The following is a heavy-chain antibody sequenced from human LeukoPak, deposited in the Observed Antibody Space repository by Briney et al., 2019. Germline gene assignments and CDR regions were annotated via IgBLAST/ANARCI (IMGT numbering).Heavy chain of an antibody. CDR1: GGSISSYY. J-gene: IGHJ5*02. Sequence: SETLSLTCTVSGGSISSYYWSWIRQPAGKGLEWIGRIYTSGSTNYNPSLKSRVTMSVDTSKNQFSLKLRSVTAADTAIYYCARASFNVVFGNWFDPWGQGTLVTVSS. D-gene: IGHD2-8*01. V-gene: IGHV4-4*07. CDR3: ARASFNVVFGNWFDP. CDR2: IYTSGST.